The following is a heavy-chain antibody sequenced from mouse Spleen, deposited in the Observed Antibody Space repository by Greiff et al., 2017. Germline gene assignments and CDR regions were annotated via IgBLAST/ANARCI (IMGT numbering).Heavy chain of an antibody. V-gene: IGHV5-9-1*01. CDR3: ARSRYYGSSPWFFDV. Sequence: EVKVVESGGGLVKPGGSLKLSCAASGFTFSSYAMSWVRQTPEKRLEWVATISSGGSYTYYPDSVKGRFTISRDNAKNTLYLQMSSLRSEDTAMYYCARSRYYGSSPWFFDVWGAGTTVTVSS. CDR2: ISSGGSYT. J-gene: IGHJ1*01. CDR1: GFTFSSYA. D-gene: IGHD1-1*01.